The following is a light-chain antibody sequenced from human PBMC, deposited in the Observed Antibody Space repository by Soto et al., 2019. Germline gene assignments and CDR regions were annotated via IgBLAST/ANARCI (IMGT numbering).Light chain of an antibody. CDR2: GIF. J-gene: IGKJ2*01. CDR3: QHYDGSPRT. Sequence: ETVLTQSPGTVSLSPGERATLSCTTSQNVRSDYLAWYQQKPGQAPRLLIYGIFNRATGIPDRFSGSGSGTDFTLTISGLEPEDSVVYYCQHYDGSPRTFGPGTKVEI. V-gene: IGKV3-20*01. CDR1: QNVRSDY.